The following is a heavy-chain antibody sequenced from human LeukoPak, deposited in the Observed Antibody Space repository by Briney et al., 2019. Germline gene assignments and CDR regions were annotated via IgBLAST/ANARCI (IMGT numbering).Heavy chain of an antibody. V-gene: IGHV3-74*01. CDR1: GFTFSSYS. J-gene: IGHJ4*02. CDR3: ASGIAAARFNY. Sequence: PGGSLRLSCAASGFTFSSYSMSWVRQVPGKGLVWVSRLNSDGSSTNYADSVKGRFTISRDNAKNTLYLQMSSLRAEDTAVYYCASGIAAARFNYWGQGTLVTVSS. CDR2: LNSDGSST. D-gene: IGHD6-13*01.